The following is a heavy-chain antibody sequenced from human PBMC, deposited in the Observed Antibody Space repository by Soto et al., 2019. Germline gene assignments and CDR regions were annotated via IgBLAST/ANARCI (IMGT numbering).Heavy chain of an antibody. CDR3: ARDSRKYTYGGSFDY. CDR1: GDTFSSYA. CDR2: IIPVYGTA. D-gene: IGHD1-26*01. J-gene: IGHJ4*02. Sequence: QVQLVQSGAEVKKPGSSVKVSCKASGDTFSSYALSWVRQAPEQGLEWMGGIIPVYGTANYAQKFQDRVTIAADESTSTAYMELSSLRSEDTAVYYCARDSRKYTYGGSFDYWGQGTRVTVSS. V-gene: IGHV1-69*01.